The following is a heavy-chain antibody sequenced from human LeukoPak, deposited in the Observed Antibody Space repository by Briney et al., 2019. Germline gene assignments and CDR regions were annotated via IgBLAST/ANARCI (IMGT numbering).Heavy chain of an antibody. V-gene: IGHV3-30*18. J-gene: IGHJ6*02. CDR3: AKEGYYYDSSGYNYYYGMDV. Sequence: GRSLRLSCAASGFTFSSYGMHWVRQAPGKGLEWVAVISYDGSNKFYADSVKGRFTISRDNSKNTLYLQMNSLRAEDTAVYYCAKEGYYYDSSGYNYYYGMDVWGQGTTVTVSS. D-gene: IGHD3-22*01. CDR1: GFTFSSYG. CDR2: ISYDGSNK.